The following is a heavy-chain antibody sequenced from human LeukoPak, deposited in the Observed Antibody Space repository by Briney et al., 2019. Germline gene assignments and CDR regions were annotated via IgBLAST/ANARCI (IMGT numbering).Heavy chain of an antibody. Sequence: GGSLRLSCTASGFTFGDYAMSWVRQAPGKGLEWVGFIRSKAYGGTTEYAASVKGRSTISRDDSKSIAYLQMNSLKTEDTAVYYCTSCSSISCYTFDFDYWGQGALVTVSS. V-gene: IGHV3-49*04. CDR3: TSCSSISCYTFDFDY. J-gene: IGHJ4*02. CDR2: IRSKAYGGTT. CDR1: GFTFGDYA. D-gene: IGHD2-2*02.